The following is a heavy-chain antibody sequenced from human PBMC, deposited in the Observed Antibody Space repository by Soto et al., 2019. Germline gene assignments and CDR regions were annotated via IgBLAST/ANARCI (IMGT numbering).Heavy chain of an antibody. CDR2: ISGSGGST. CDR3: AKVPLQYCSGGSCYVDY. Sequence: GGSLRLSCAASGFTFSSYAMSWVRQAPGKGLEWVSAISGSGGSTYYADSVKGRFTISRDNSKNTLYLQMNSLRAEDTAVYYCAKVPLQYCSGGSCYVDYWGQGTLVTVSS. D-gene: IGHD2-15*01. J-gene: IGHJ4*02. V-gene: IGHV3-23*01. CDR1: GFTFSSYA.